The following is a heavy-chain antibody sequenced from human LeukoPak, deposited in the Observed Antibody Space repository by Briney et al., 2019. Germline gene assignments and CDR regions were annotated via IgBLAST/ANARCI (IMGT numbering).Heavy chain of an antibody. CDR3: AKESPYAVGGTGRFYYFDY. D-gene: IGHD1-1*01. CDR1: GFTFSNYA. Sequence: GGSLRLSCAASGFTFSNYAISWVRQAPGKGLEWVSAISNSGRTYYTDSVKGRFTISRDNSKNTVHLQMNSLRAEDTAVYDCAKESPYAVGGTGRFYYFDYWGQGALVTVSS. CDR2: ISNSGRT. J-gene: IGHJ4*02. V-gene: IGHV3-23*01.